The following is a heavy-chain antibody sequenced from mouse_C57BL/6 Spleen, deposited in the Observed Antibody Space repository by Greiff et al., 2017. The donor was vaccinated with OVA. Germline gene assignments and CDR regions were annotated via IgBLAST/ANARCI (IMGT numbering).Heavy chain of an antibody. CDR3: SSYDYLFAY. CDR1: GFNIKDDY. J-gene: IGHJ3*01. Sequence: QLQQSGAELVRPGASVKLSCTASGFNIKDDYTHWVKQRPEQGLEWIGWIDPENGDTEYASKFQGKATITADTSSNTAYLQLSSLTSEDTAVYYCSSYDYLFAYWGQGTLVTVSA. CDR2: IDPENGDT. V-gene: IGHV14-4*01. D-gene: IGHD2-4*01.